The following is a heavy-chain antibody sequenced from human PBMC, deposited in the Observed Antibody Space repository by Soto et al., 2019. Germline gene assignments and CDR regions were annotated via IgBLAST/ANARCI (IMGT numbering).Heavy chain of an antibody. CDR3: ARGGRSAYYYYMGV. J-gene: IGHJ6*03. V-gene: IGHV4-59*01. Sequence: SETLSLPCTVSGGSISTYYWIRVRQPPGKGLEWIGYVYYSGSTNYNPSLKSRVTISVDTSKNQFSLKLTPVTAADTAMYYCARGGRSAYYYYMGVWGKGTTVTVSS. CDR2: VYYSGST. CDR1: GGSISTYY.